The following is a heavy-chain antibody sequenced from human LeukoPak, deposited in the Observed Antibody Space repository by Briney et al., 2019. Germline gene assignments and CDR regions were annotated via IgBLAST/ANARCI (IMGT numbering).Heavy chain of an antibody. D-gene: IGHD2-2*01. CDR3: ARVPDCSSTSCPPSYYYMDV. CDR2: ISSDGNNK. V-gene: IGHV3-30-3*01. Sequence: GRSLRLSCAASGFSFSNYAMHWVRQAPGKGLEWVAVISSDGNNKKYAASAKGRFTISRDDSKNTLYLQMSSLRSEDTAVYYCARVPDCSSTSCPPSYYYMDVWGKGTTVTVSS. CDR1: GFSFSNYA. J-gene: IGHJ6*03.